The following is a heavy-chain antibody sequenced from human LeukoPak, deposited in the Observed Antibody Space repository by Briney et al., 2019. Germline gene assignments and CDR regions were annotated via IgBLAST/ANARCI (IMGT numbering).Heavy chain of an antibody. Sequence: ASEKVSCKASGYTFTGYYMHWVRQAPGQGLEWMGRINPNSGGTNYAQKFQGRVTMTRDTSISTAYMELSRLRSDDTAVYYCARDTRGYSYGYQDYWGQGTLVTVSS. CDR3: ARDTRGYSYGYQDY. CDR1: GYTFTGYY. V-gene: IGHV1-2*06. D-gene: IGHD5-18*01. J-gene: IGHJ4*02. CDR2: INPNSGGT.